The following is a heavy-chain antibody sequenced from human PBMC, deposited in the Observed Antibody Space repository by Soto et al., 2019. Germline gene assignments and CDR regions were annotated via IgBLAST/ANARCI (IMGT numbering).Heavy chain of an antibody. Sequence: PSETLSLTCTVSGDSIRSYPWSWIRQPPGKGLEWIGYIYDTGNTNYNPSLKSRVTISVDTSKSQFSLRLSSVTAADTAVYYCASLFGYRHDSWGLGTLVTVSS. CDR3: ASLFGYRHDS. J-gene: IGHJ4*02. V-gene: IGHV4-59*01. CDR1: GDSIRSYP. CDR2: IYDTGNT. D-gene: IGHD3-16*02.